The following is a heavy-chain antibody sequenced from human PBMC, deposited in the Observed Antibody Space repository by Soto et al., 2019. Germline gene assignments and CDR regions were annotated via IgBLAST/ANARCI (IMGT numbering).Heavy chain of an antibody. J-gene: IGHJ6*02. D-gene: IGHD6-13*01. CDR1: GFTFSSYV. Sequence: LILSCAASGFTFSSYVFNWVRLAPVKGLEWVSSISASTSYISYADSVKGRFTISRDNAKDSVYLQMNSLTAEDTAVYYCARDSLRYSSSWARMDVWGQGTTVTVSS. CDR3: ARDSLRYSSSWARMDV. CDR2: ISASTSYI. V-gene: IGHV3-21*01.